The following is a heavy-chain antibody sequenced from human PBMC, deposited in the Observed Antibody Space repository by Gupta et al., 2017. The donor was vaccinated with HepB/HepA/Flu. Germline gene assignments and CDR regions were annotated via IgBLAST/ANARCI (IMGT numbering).Heavy chain of an antibody. CDR3: ARDYGPFDY. Sequence: QVQLVESGGGVVQPGRALGLSCAASGFTFSSYAMHWVRQAPGKGLEWVAVISYDGSNKDYADSVKGRFTISRDNSKNTLYLQMNSLRAEDTAVYYCARDYGPFDYWGQGTLVTVSS. CDR2: ISYDGSNK. J-gene: IGHJ4*02. D-gene: IGHD3-10*01. CDR1: GFTFSSYA. V-gene: IGHV3-30-3*01.